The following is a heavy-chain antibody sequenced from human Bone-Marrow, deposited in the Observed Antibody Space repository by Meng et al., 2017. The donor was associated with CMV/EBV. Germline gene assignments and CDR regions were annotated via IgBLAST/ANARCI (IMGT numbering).Heavy chain of an antibody. Sequence: GESLKISCAASGFTFDDNTMHWVRQAPGKGLEWVSLITWDSSNTVYADSVKGRFTISRDNAKNSLYLQMNSLRAEDTAVYYCARPPTYCSSTSCYKTPVYWGQGTLVTVSS. CDR3: ARPPTYCSSTSCYKTPVY. D-gene: IGHD2-2*02. CDR1: GFTFDDNT. CDR2: ITWDSSNT. V-gene: IGHV3-43*01. J-gene: IGHJ4*02.